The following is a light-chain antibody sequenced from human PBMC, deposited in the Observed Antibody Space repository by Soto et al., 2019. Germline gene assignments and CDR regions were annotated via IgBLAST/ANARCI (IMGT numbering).Light chain of an antibody. CDR1: QSLLHSNGYNY. CDR2: LGS. CDR3: MQDLQSTGT. Sequence: DIVMTQSPLSLPVTPGEPASISCRSSQSLLHSNGYNYLDWYLQKPGQSPQLLIYLGSNRASGVPDRFSGSGSGTDFTLNISRVEAEDVGVYYCMQDLQSTGTFGQGTKLEIK. J-gene: IGKJ2*01. V-gene: IGKV2-28*01.